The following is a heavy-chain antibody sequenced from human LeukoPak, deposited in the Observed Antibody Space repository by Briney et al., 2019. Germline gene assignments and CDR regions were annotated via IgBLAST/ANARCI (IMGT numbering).Heavy chain of an antibody. CDR1: SGSISSYY. Sequence: SETLSLTCTVSSGSISSYYWSWIRQPPGKGLEWIGYIYTSGSTNYNPSLKSRVTISVDTSKNQFSLKLSSVTAADTAVYYCARRVHYYYYMDVWGKGTTVTVSS. J-gene: IGHJ6*03. CDR3: ARRVHYYYYMDV. CDR2: IYTSGST. V-gene: IGHV4-4*09.